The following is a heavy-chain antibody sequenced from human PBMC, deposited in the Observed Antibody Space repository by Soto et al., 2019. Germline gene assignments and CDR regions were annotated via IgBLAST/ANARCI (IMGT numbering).Heavy chain of an antibody. J-gene: IGHJ5*02. D-gene: IGHD5-12*01. V-gene: IGHV3-23*01. CDR2: ISGSGGST. Sequence: GGSLRLSCAASGFTFSSYAMSWVRQAPGKGLEWVSAISGSGGSTYYADSVKGRFTISRDNSKNTLYLQMNSLRAEDTAVYYCAKDPQSMVARRDETWFDPWGQGTLVTVSS. CDR3: AKDPQSMVARRDETWFDP. CDR1: GFTFSSYA.